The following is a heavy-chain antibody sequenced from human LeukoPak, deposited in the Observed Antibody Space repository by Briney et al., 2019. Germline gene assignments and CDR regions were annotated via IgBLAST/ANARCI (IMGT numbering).Heavy chain of an antibody. CDR3: AHTVAAATLNWFDP. J-gene: IGHJ5*02. Sequence: SGPTLVKPTQTLTLTCTFSGFSLNSRAVGVGWIRQPPGKALEWLALIYWNDDKRYSPSLKSRLTITKDPSKNQVVLTMTNMDPVDTATYYYAHTVAAATLNWFDPWGQGTPVTVSS. CDR2: IYWNDDK. D-gene: IGHD2-15*01. CDR1: GFSLNSRAVG. V-gene: IGHV2-5*01.